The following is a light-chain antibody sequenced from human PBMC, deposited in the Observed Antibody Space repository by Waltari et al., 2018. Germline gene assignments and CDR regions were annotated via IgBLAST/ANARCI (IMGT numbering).Light chain of an antibody. CDR2: STT. V-gene: IGLV7-43*01. J-gene: IGLJ3*02. Sequence: QTVVTQEPSLTVSPGGTVTLTCSSSTGPVPGDFYPNWFQQKPGQVPRPLIFSTTYKHSWTPARFSGSLLGGKAALTLSGAQPEDESEYYCLLYYGGAWVFGGGTKLTVL. CDR3: LLYYGGAWV. CDR1: TGPVPGDFY.